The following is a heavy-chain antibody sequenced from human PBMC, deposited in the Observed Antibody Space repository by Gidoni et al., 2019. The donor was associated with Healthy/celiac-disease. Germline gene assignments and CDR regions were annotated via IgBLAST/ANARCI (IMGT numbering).Heavy chain of an antibody. V-gene: IGHV4-59*01. CDR3: ARGDKVVNFDY. J-gene: IGHJ4*02. CDR1: GGSISSYY. CDR2: IYYRGST. D-gene: IGHD2-15*01. Sequence: QVQLRESGPGLVKPSETLSLTCPVSGGSISSYYWSWIRQPPGKGLECIGYIYYRGSTNYNPSLKSRVTISVDTSKNQLSLKLSSVTAADTAVYYCARGDKVVNFDYWGQGTLVTVSS.